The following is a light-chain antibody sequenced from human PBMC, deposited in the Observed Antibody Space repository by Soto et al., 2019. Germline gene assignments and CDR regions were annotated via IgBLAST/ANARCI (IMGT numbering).Light chain of an antibody. V-gene: IGLV1-51*01. J-gene: IGLJ2*01. CDR3: GTWDSSLSSAV. Sequence: QSVLTQPPSVSAAPGQKVTFSCSGSSSNIGNNYVSWYQQFPGTAPKLLIYDNNRRPSGIPDRFSGSKSGTSATLGITGLQTGDEADYYCGTWDSSLSSAVFGGGTKLTVL. CDR1: SSNIGNNY. CDR2: DNN.